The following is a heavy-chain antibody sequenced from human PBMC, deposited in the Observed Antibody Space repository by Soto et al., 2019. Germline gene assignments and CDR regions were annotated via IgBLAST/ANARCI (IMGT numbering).Heavy chain of an antibody. V-gene: IGHV3-23*01. CDR2: INSRGGST. J-gene: IGHJ4*02. CDR1: GFTFSSYA. CDR3: AKDRSSTSCYAFDY. D-gene: IGHD2-2*01. Sequence: GGSLRLSCAASGFTFSSYAMSWVRQAQGKGLEWVSAINSRGGSTYYADSVKGRFTISRDSSKNTLYLQMNSLRAEDTAVYYCAKDRSSTSCYAFDYWGQGTPVTVSS.